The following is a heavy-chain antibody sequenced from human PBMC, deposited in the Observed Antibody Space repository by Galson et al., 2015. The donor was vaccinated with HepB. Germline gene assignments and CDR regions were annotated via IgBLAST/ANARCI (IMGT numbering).Heavy chain of an antibody. J-gene: IGHJ4*02. CDR1: GFTFSDYY. Sequence: LRLSCAASGFTFSDYYMSWIRQAPGKGLEWVSYISSSGSTIYYADSVKGRFTISRDNAKNSLYLQMNSLRAEDTALYYCATDPRARPFHYLDHWGQGTLVTVSS. CDR3: ATDPRARPFHYLDH. D-gene: IGHD2/OR15-2a*01. V-gene: IGHV3-11*04. CDR2: ISSSGSTI.